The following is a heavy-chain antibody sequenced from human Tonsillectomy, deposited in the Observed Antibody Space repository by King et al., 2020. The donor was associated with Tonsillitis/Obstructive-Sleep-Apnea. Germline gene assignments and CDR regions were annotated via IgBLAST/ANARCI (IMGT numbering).Heavy chain of an antibody. D-gene: IGHD2-15*01. Sequence: VQLVQSGGGLIQPGGSLRLSCAASGFTVSSNYMSWVRQAPGKGLEWVSVIYSGGSTYYADSVKGRFTISRDNSKNTLYLQMNSLRAEDTAVYYCAREEGENGYCSGGSCYSYYYYYMDVWGKGTTVTVSS. CDR3: AREEGENGYCSGGSCYSYYYYYMDV. J-gene: IGHJ6*03. CDR2: IYSGGST. V-gene: IGHV3-53*01. CDR1: GFTVSSNY.